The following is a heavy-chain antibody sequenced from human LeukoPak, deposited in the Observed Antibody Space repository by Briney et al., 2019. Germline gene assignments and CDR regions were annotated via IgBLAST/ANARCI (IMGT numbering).Heavy chain of an antibody. CDR3: AKDESPNDYGDFYYFDH. D-gene: IGHD4-17*01. CDR2: IRHDGNSK. Sequence: PGGSLRLSCAASGFTFRTYGMQWVRQAPGKGLEWVAFIRHDGNSKYYADSVKGRFTTSRDNSRSTLYLEVNSLRVEDTAVYYRAKDESPNDYGDFYYFDHWGQGTLVTVSS. J-gene: IGHJ4*02. V-gene: IGHV3-30*02. CDR1: GFTFRTYG.